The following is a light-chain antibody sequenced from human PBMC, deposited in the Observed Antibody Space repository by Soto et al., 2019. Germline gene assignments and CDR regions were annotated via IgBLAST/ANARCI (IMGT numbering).Light chain of an antibody. V-gene: IGKV3-20*01. Sequence: EIVLTQSPGFLSLSPGERATLSCRASQSVDSSFFAWYQQKPGQAPSLLIYGASKRATGIPDRFRGSGSGKDFALTISRLEPEDFAVYYCQQYVSSVTFGQGTKVEIK. J-gene: IGKJ1*01. CDR1: QSVDSSF. CDR3: QQYVSSVT. CDR2: GAS.